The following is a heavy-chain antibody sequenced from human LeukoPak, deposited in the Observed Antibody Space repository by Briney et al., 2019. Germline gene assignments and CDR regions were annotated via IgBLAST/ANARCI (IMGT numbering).Heavy chain of an antibody. CDR3: VYCSGGSSSYGMDV. D-gene: IGHD2-15*01. J-gene: IGHJ6*02. Sequence: NLGESLKISCKGAGYSFTSSWIAWVRQMPGKGLEWMGIIYLGDSDTRYSPSFQGQVTISADKSISTAYLQWSSLKASDTALYFCVYCSGGSSSYGMDVWGQGTTVIVSS. CDR2: IYLGDSDT. CDR1: GYSFTSSW. V-gene: IGHV5-51*01.